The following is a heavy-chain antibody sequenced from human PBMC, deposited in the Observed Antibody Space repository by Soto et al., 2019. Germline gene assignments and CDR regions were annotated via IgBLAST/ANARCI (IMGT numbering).Heavy chain of an antibody. Sequence: SETLSLTCTVSGGSISSYYWSWIRQPAGKGLEWIGRIYTSGSTNYNPSLKSRVTMSVDTSKNQFSLKLSSVIAADTAVYYCARDPLVPAAPGGPSYYYGMDVWGQGTTVTVSS. J-gene: IGHJ6*02. D-gene: IGHD2-2*01. CDR2: IYTSGST. V-gene: IGHV4-4*07. CDR1: GGSISSYY. CDR3: ARDPLVPAAPGGPSYYYGMDV.